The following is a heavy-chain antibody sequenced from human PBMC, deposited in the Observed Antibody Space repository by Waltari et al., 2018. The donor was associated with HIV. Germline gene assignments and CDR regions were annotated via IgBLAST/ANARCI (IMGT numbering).Heavy chain of an antibody. J-gene: IGHJ4*02. CDR3: ARGGGGDHGF. V-gene: IGHV3-23*01. D-gene: IGHD2-21*01. Sequence: EVLLLESGGGLVQPGGSLRLSCAVSGFSVSNYAMCWVRQAPGKGLDWVGYLTEGIPRPHYADSVKYRFTFSRDNSKNTLYLQMSDLRAEDTAIYYCARGGGGDHGFWGQGTLVTVSS. CDR1: GFSVSNYA. CDR2: LTEGIPRP.